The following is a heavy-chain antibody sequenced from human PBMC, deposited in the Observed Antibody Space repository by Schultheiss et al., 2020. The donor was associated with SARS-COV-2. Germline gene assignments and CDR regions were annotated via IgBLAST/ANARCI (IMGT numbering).Heavy chain of an antibody. CDR2: IDWDDDK. CDR1: GFSLSTSGVG. CDR3: ARTRYSSGWFGGNYFDY. Sequence: SGPTLVKPTQTLTLTCTFSGFSLSTSGVGVGWIRQPPGKALEWLALIDWDDDKYYSTSLKTRLTISKDTSKNQVVLTMTNMDPVDTATYYCARTRYSSGWFGGNYFDYWGQGTLVTVSS. J-gene: IGHJ4*02. V-gene: IGHV2-70*01. D-gene: IGHD6-19*01.